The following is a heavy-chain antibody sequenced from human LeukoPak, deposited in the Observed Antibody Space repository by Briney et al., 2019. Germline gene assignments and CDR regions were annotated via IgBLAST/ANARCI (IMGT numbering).Heavy chain of an antibody. Sequence: ASVKVSCKASGYTFTGYYMHWVRQAPGQGLEWMGWISAYNANTNYAQKLQGRVTMTTDTSTSTAYMELRSLRSDDTAVYYCARSLWVSGTYYGYYFDYWGQGTLVTVSS. CDR1: GYTFTGYY. V-gene: IGHV1-18*04. J-gene: IGHJ4*02. D-gene: IGHD3-10*01. CDR3: ARSLWVSGTYYGYYFDY. CDR2: ISAYNANT.